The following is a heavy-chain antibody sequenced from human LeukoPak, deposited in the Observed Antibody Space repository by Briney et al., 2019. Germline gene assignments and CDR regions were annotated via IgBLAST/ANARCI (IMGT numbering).Heavy chain of an antibody. V-gene: IGHV3-23*01. D-gene: IGHD6-13*01. CDR3: AGSWYFDY. J-gene: IGHJ4*02. Sequence: GGSLRLSCAASGFIFSQYAMSWVRQAPGKGLEWVSGISGIGGGTYYADSVKGRFTVSRDDSKNTLYLQMNSLRAEDTAVYYCAGSWYFDYWGQGTLVTVSS. CDR2: ISGIGGGT. CDR1: GFIFSQYA.